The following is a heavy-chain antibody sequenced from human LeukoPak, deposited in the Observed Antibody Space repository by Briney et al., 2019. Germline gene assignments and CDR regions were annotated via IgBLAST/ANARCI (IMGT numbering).Heavy chain of an antibody. Sequence: PGGSLRLSCAASGFTFSSYWMSWVRQAPGKGLEWVANIKQDGSEKYYVDSVKGRFTISRDNSKNTLYLQMNSLRAEDTAVYYCATHSSGYYSALASWGQGTLVTVSS. V-gene: IGHV3-7*03. CDR1: GFTFSSYW. J-gene: IGHJ5*02. D-gene: IGHD3-22*01. CDR2: IKQDGSEK. CDR3: ATHSSGYYSALAS.